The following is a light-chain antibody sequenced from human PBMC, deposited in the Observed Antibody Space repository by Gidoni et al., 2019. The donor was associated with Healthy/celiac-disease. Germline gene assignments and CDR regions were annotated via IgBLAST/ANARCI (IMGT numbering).Light chain of an antibody. V-gene: IGKV3-15*01. CDR1: QSVSSN. CDR3: QQYNNWPPWT. CDR2: GAS. Sequence: ELVMTQSPATLSVSPGERATLSCSASQSVSSNLAWYQQKPGQAPRLLIYGASTRATGIPARCSGSGSGTEFTLTISSLQSEDFAVYYCQQYNNWPPWTFGQXTKVEIK. J-gene: IGKJ1*01.